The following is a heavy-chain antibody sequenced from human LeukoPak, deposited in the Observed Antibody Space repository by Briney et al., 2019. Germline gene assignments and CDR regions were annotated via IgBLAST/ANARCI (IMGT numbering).Heavy chain of an antibody. V-gene: IGHV3-7*04. Sequence: GGSLRLSCAASGFTFSSYWMSWVRQAPGKGLEWVAHIKQDGSEKYYVDSVKGRFTISRDNAKNSLYLQMNSLRAEDTAVYYCARGRGYCSSTSCYLRYFDYWGQGTLVTVSS. D-gene: IGHD2-2*01. J-gene: IGHJ4*02. CDR3: ARGRGYCSSTSCYLRYFDY. CDR1: GFTFSSYW. CDR2: IKQDGSEK.